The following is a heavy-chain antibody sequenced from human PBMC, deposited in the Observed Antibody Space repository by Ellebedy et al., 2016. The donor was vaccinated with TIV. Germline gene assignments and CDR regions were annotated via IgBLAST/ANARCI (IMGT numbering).Heavy chain of an antibody. D-gene: IGHD3-10*01. CDR3: ARPSGFGAFDI. CDR2: IYYTGNT. Sequence: SETLSLTCTVSGGSISSSSYWWGWFVTPPGKGLEWIGSIYYTGNTYYNPSLKSRVTISVDTSKNHFSLKLSSVTAADTAVYYCARPSGFGAFDIWGQGTMVTVSS. CDR1: GGSISSSSYW. V-gene: IGHV4-39*07. J-gene: IGHJ3*02.